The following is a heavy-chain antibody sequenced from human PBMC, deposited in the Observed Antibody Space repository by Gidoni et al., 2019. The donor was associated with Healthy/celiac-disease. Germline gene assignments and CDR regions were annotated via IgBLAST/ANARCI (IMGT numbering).Heavy chain of an antibody. Sequence: EVQLVESGGGLVKPGGSLRLSCAASGFTCSSYRMNWVRQAPGKGLEWVSSISSSSSYIYYADSVKGRFTISRDNAKNSLYLQMNSLRAEDTAVYYCARDQSYYGSGSYYEGMDVWGQGTTVTVSS. CDR1: GFTCSSYR. CDR3: ARDQSYYGSGSYYEGMDV. J-gene: IGHJ6*02. V-gene: IGHV3-21*01. D-gene: IGHD3-10*01. CDR2: ISSSSSYI.